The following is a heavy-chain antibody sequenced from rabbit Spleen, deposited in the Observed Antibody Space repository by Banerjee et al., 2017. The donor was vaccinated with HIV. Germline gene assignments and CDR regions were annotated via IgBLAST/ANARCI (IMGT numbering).Heavy chain of an antibody. J-gene: IGHJ4*01. D-gene: IGHD6-1*01. CDR1: GVSFSSNVY. Sequence: QSLEESGGDLVKPGASLTLTCTASGVSFSSNVYMCWVRQAPGKGLEWIACIDIGSSGFTYFATWAKGRFTISKTSSTTVTLQMTRLTAADTATYFCAREVLYAAYAGFGDATMYYFDLWGQGTLVTVS. V-gene: IGHV1S40*01. CDR3: AREVLYAAYAGFGDATMYYFDL. CDR2: IDIGSSGFT.